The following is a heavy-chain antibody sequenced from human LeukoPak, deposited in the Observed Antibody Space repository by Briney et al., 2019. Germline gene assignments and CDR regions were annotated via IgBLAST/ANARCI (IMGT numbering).Heavy chain of an antibody. D-gene: IGHD5-18*01. Sequence: GASVKVSCKVSGYTLSEISMYWVRQAPGKGLDWMGGIDREDGQTIYAQKFQRRVTMTEDTSTDTAYMEVSRLTSEDTAFYYCATVGYSYGAFDYWGQGTLVTVSS. V-gene: IGHV1-24*01. CDR1: GYTLSEIS. J-gene: IGHJ4*02. CDR3: ATVGYSYGAFDY. CDR2: IDREDGQT.